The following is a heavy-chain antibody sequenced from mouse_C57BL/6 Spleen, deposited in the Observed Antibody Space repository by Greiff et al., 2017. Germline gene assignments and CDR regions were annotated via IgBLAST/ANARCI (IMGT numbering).Heavy chain of an antibody. CDR1: GYTFTSYR. CDR2: IHPNSGST. CDR3: ARSGGSSFAY. V-gene: IGHV1-64*01. D-gene: IGHD1-1*01. Sequence: QVQLQQPGAELVKPGASVKLSCKASGYTFTSYRMHWVKQRPGQGLEWIGMIHPNSGSTNYNEKFKSKATLTVDKSSSTAYMQLSRLTSEDSAVYYCARSGGSSFAYWGQGTLVTVSA. J-gene: IGHJ3*01.